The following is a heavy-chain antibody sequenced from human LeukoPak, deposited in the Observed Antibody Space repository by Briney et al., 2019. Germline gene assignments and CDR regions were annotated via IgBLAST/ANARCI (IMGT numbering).Heavy chain of an antibody. V-gene: IGHV1-2*06. CDR3: AGASVPMEYYGSSWFDP. D-gene: IGHD3-10*01. CDR2: INPNSGGT. Sequence: ASVKVSCKASGYTFTGYYMHWVRQAPGQGLEWMGRINPNSGGTNYAQKFQGRVTMTRDTSISTAYMELSRLRSDDTAVYYCAGASVPMEYYGSSWFDPWGQGTLVTVSS. CDR1: GYTFTGYY. J-gene: IGHJ5*02.